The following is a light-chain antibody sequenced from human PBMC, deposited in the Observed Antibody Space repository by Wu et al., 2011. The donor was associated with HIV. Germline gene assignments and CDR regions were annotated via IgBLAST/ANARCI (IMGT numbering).Light chain of an antibody. V-gene: IGKV3-20*01. CDR3: QQYGSSLQVT. CDR1: QSVGNGF. J-gene: IGKJ5*01. CDR2: GTS. Sequence: EIVLTRSPGTLSLSPGESATLSCRASQSVGNGFLAWYQQRPGQAPRLLISGTSSRAAGVPDRFSGSGSGTDFTLTISRLEPEDFAVYYCQQYGSSLQVTFGQGTRL.